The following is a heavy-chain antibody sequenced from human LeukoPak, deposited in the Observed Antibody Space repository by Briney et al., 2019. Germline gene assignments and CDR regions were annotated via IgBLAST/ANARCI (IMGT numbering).Heavy chain of an antibody. D-gene: IGHD3-10*01. CDR3: ARDRLIMVRGLPDY. Sequence: GGSLRLSCAASGFTFSTYAMSWVRQAPGKGLEWASHIGNSGGSTYYADSVKGRFTISRDNSKNTLYLQMNSLRAEDTAVYYCARDRLIMVRGLPDYWGQGTLVTVSS. CDR2: IGNSGGST. J-gene: IGHJ4*02. V-gene: IGHV3-23*01. CDR1: GFTFSTYA.